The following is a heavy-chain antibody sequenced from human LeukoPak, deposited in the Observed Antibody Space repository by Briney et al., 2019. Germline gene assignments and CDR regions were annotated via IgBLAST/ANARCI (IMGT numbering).Heavy chain of an antibody. Sequence: SETLSLTCAVYGGSFSGYYWSWIRQPPGKGLEWIGENNHSGSTNYNPSLKSRVTISVDTSKNQFSLKLSSVTAADTAVYYCAREGYSGSQYWGQGTLVTVSS. J-gene: IGHJ4*02. CDR3: AREGYSGSQY. D-gene: IGHD1-26*01. CDR2: NNHSGST. V-gene: IGHV4-34*01. CDR1: GGSFSGYY.